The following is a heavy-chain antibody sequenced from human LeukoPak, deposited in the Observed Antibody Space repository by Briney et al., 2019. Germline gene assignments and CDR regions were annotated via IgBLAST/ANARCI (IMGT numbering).Heavy chain of an antibody. CDR3: ARGGPVAATHKYFQH. J-gene: IGHJ1*01. CDR1: GRTFSSYA. V-gene: IGHV1-8*02. CDR2: MHPNSGNT. Sequence: GASVKVSCKASGRTFSSYAINWVRQATGQGLEWMGWMHPNSGNTGYAQNFQGRVTMTRNTSISTAYMELSSLRSEDTAVYYCARGGPVAATHKYFQHWGQGTLVTVSS. D-gene: IGHD6-19*01.